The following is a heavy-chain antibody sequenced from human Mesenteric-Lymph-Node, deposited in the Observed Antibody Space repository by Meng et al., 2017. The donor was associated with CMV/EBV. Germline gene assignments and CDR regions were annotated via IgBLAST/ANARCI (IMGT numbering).Heavy chain of an antibody. CDR2: INHSGST. CDR3: ARGSVGGP. V-gene: IGHV4-39*07. D-gene: IGHD1-26*01. Sequence: GSLRLSCTVSGGSISSSSYYWGWIRQPPGKGLEWIGEINHSGSTNYNPSLKSRVTISVDTSKNQFSLKLSSVTAADTAVYYCARGSVGGPWGQGTLVTVSS. CDR1: GGSISSSSYY. J-gene: IGHJ5*02.